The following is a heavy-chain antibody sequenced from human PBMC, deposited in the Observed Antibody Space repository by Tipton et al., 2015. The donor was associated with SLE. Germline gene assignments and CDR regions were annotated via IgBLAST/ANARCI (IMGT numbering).Heavy chain of an antibody. J-gene: IGHJ4*02. CDR2: INHSGST. D-gene: IGHD5-12*01. V-gene: IGHV4-34*01. Sequence: TLSLTCAVYGGSFSGYYWSWIRQPPGKGLEWIGEINHSGSTNYNPSLKSRVTISVDTSKNQFSLKLSSVTAADTAVYYCARGMATDIDYWGQGTLVTVSS. CDR1: GGSFSGYY. CDR3: ARGMATDIDY.